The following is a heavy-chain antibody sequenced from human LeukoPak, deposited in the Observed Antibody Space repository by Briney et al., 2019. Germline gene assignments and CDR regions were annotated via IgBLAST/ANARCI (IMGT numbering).Heavy chain of an antibody. Sequence: SETLSLTCAVYGGSFSGYYWSWIRQPPGKGLEWIGEINHSGSTNYNPSLKSRVTISVDTSKNQFSLKLSSVTAADTAVYYCARDSYYYDSSGYSAPFDIWGQGTMVTVSS. V-gene: IGHV4-34*01. D-gene: IGHD3-22*01. CDR2: INHSGST. J-gene: IGHJ3*02. CDR3: ARDSYYYDSSGYSAPFDI. CDR1: GGSFSGYY.